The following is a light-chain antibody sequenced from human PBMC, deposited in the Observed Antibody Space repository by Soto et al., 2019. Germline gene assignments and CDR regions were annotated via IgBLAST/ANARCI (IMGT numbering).Light chain of an antibody. CDR3: QPSNSYVALT. CDR2: KAS. V-gene: IGKV1-5*03. Sequence: DIQRTRSPSTRSGAVGDGVASSCRGSQTISSWLAWYQQKPGKAPKLLIYKASTLKSGVPSRFSGSGSGTEFPLTIRTLQPDHPATYSPQPSNSYVALTFGGGTKLDI. J-gene: IGKJ4*01. CDR1: QTISSW.